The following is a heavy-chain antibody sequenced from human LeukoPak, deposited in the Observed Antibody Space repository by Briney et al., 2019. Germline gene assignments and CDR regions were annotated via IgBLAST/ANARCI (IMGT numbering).Heavy chain of an antibody. CDR2: ISTNGDRT. D-gene: IGHD1-26*01. CDR3: AKENPVGGTNYFDY. Sequence: PGGSLRLSCAASGLTFSNYAMTWVRQAPGKGLEWVSAISTNGDRTYYADSVKGRFTVSRDNFKNTLYLQMNSLRAEDTAVYYCAKENPVGGTNYFDYWGQGTLVTVPS. J-gene: IGHJ4*02. V-gene: IGHV3-23*01. CDR1: GLTFSNYA.